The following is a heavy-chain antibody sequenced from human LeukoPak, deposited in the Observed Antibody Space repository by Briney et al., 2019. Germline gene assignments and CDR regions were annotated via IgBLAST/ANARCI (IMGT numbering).Heavy chain of an antibody. J-gene: IGHJ5*02. Sequence: GEPLKISCKGSGSRFTNYWIGWVRQMPGKGLEWMGIIYPGDSDTRYSPSFQGQVAISADKSISTAYLQWSSLKASDTAMYYCARYAPAGGFDPWGQGTLVTVSS. D-gene: IGHD1-26*01. CDR3: ARYAPAGGFDP. CDR1: GSRFTNYW. CDR2: IYPGDSDT. V-gene: IGHV5-51*01.